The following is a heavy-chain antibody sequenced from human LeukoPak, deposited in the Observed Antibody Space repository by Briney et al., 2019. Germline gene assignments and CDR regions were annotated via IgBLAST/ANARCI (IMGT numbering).Heavy chain of an antibody. CDR1: GGSISSYY. V-gene: IGHV4-4*07. Sequence: SETLSLTCTVSGGSISSYYWSWIRQPAGKGLEWIGRIYTSGSTNYNPSLKSRVTMSVDTSKNQSSLKLSSVTAADTAVYYCAGSRSGYSPSFDPWGQGTLVTVSS. D-gene: IGHD5-18*01. J-gene: IGHJ5*02. CDR3: AGSRSGYSPSFDP. CDR2: IYTSGST.